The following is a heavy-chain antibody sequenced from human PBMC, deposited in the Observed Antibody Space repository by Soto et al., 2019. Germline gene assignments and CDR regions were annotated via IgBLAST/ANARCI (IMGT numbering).Heavy chain of an antibody. V-gene: IGHV3-49*03. J-gene: IGHJ4*02. CDR2: IRSKAYGGTT. CDR1: GFSFGDYA. CDR3: ARAPMYSERSLTTEFDS. Sequence: PGGSLRLSCSASGFSFGDYAMGWFRQAPGEGLEWVGFIRSKAYGGTTEYAASVEGRFTISRDDSSRFAYLQMKTLKSEDTAVYFCARAPMYSERSLTTEFDSWGQGTLVTVSS. D-gene: IGHD1-26*01.